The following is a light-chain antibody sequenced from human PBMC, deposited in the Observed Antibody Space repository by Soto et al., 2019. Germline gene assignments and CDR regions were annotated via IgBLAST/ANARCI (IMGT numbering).Light chain of an antibody. CDR3: SSYTSSSTPLV. J-gene: IGLJ3*02. CDR2: EVT. Sequence: QSVLTQPVSVSGSPGQSITISCTGTSSDVDGYNYVSWYQQHPGKAPKLMIYEVTNRPSGVSNRFSGSKSGNTASLTISGLQAEDQADYYCSSYTSSSTPLVFGGGTKLTVL. CDR1: SSDVDGYNY. V-gene: IGLV2-14*01.